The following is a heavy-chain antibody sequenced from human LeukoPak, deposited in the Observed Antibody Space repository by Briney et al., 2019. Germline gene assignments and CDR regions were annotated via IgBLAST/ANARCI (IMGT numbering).Heavy chain of an antibody. CDR1: GFTFSSYS. Sequence: GSLRLSCAASGFTFSSYSMNWVRQAPGKGLEWVSYISSSSSTIYYADSVKGRFTISRDNAKNSLYLQMNSLRDEDTAVYYCARGSESYGDYTGDYWGQGTLVTVSS. D-gene: IGHD4-17*01. J-gene: IGHJ4*02. V-gene: IGHV3-48*02. CDR3: ARGSESYGDYTGDY. CDR2: ISSSSSTI.